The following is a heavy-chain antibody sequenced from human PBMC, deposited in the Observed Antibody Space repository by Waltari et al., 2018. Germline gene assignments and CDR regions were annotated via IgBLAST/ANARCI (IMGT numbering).Heavy chain of an antibody. J-gene: IGHJ4*02. Sequence: EVHLLESGGDLEHPGGSLRLSCAASSFPFSRYAMNWVRQAPGRGLEWVARVGGDGAAPIYADSVKGRFTISRDNSKTTLYLQMNSLRVEDTAVYYCATLYSDYADYWGQGTLVTVSS. D-gene: IGHD4-4*01. CDR3: ATLYSDYADY. V-gene: IGHV3-23*01. CDR1: SFPFSRYA. CDR2: VGGDGAAP.